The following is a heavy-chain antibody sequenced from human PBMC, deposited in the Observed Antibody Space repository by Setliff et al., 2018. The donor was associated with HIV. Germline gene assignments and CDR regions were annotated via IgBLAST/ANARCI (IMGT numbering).Heavy chain of an antibody. J-gene: IGHJ4*02. D-gene: IGHD3-9*01. V-gene: IGHV4-39*01. Sequence: SETLSLTCTVSGGYISGSSHYWGWIRQPPGKGLEWIGSISYSENIYCNPSLKSRVTISADTSKKQFSLKLSSVTAADTAVYYCARLRYYDILTGYAFDYWGQGTLVTVSS. CDR3: ARLRYYDILTGYAFDY. CDR1: GGYISGSSHY. CDR2: ISYSENI.